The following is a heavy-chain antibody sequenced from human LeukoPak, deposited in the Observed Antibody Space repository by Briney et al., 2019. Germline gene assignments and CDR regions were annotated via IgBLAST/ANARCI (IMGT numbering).Heavy chain of an antibody. J-gene: IGHJ4*02. CDR1: GFTFDNYA. Sequence: PGGSLRLSCAASGFTFDNYAMTWVRQAPGKGLEWVSYISSSSSTIYYADSVKGRFTISRDNAKNSLYLQMNSLRAEDTAVYYCAKDVERFGAQVRGAFDYWGQGTLVTVSS. CDR2: ISSSSSTI. D-gene: IGHD3-10*01. V-gene: IGHV3-48*01. CDR3: AKDVERFGAQVRGAFDY.